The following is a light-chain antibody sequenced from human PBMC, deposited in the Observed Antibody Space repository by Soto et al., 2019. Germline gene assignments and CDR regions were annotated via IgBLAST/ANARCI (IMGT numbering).Light chain of an antibody. Sequence: EIVMTQSPATLSVSPGERATLSCRASQSVSSYLAWYQQKPSQAPRLLIYGASTRATGIPARFSGSGSGTEFTLTISSLQSEDFAVYYCQQYNNWPLLTFGGGTKVEIK. CDR2: GAS. CDR1: QSVSSY. V-gene: IGKV3-15*01. CDR3: QQYNNWPLLT. J-gene: IGKJ4*01.